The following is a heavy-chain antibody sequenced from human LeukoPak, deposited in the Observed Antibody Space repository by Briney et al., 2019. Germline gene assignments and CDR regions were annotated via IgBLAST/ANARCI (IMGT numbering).Heavy chain of an antibody. D-gene: IGHD1-26*01. J-gene: IGHJ5*02. CDR3: ARASVGATELWFDP. CDR1: GGSFSGYY. CDR2: INHSGST. V-gene: IGHV4-34*01. Sequence: SETLFLTCAVYGGSFSGYYWSWIRQPPGKGLEWIGEINHSGSTNYNPSLKSRVTISVDTSKNQFTLKLSSVTAADTAVYYCARASVGATELWFDPWGQGTLVTVSS.